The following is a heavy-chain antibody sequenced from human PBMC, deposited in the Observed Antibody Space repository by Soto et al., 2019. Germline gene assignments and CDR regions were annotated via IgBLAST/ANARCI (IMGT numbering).Heavy chain of an antibody. J-gene: IGHJ5*02. CDR1: GFTFSSYA. Sequence: PGGSLRLSCAASGFTFSSYAMHWVRQAPGKGLEYVSVISSNGGSTYYANSVKGRFTISRDNSKNTLYLQMGSLRAEDTAVYYCARDKQVGATKFDAWGLGTLVTVSS. D-gene: IGHD1-26*01. V-gene: IGHV3-64*01. CDR3: ARDKQVGATKFDA. CDR2: ISSNGGST.